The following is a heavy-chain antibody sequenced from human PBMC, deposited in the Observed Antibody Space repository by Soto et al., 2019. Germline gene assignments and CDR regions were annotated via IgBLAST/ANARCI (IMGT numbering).Heavy chain of an antibody. CDR1: GFTFDDYA. CDR2: ISWNSGSI. CDR3: AKDAGYDFWSGYSDY. D-gene: IGHD3-3*01. J-gene: IGHJ4*02. Sequence: PGGSLRLSCAASGFTFDDYAMHWVRQAPGKGLEWVSGISWNSGSIGYADSVKGRFTISRDNAKNSLYLQMNSLRAEDTALYYCAKDAGYDFWSGYSDYWGQGTLVTVSS. V-gene: IGHV3-9*01.